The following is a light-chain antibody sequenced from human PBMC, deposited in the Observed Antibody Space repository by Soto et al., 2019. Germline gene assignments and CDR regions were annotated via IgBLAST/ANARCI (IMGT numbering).Light chain of an antibody. CDR2: DVS. V-gene: IGKV1-13*02. CDR3: QKFNTSPALT. CDR1: QGISSA. J-gene: IGKJ4*01. Sequence: AIQLTQSPSSLSASVGDRVTITCRASQGISSALAWYQQKPGKSPNLLIYDVSSLESGVPSRFSGSGSGTDFTLTISSLQPEDFATYYCQKFNTSPALTFGGGTKVEIK.